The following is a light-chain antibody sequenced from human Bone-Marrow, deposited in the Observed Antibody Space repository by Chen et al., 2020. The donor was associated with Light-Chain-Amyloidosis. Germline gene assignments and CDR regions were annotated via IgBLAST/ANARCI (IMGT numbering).Light chain of an antibody. Sequence: SYVLTQPSSVSVAPGQTAAIVCGGNNIGSTSVHWYQQPPGQAPLLVVYDDSDRPSGIPERLSGSNSGNTATPTISRVEAGDEADYYCQVWDRSSDRPVFGGGTKLTVL. J-gene: IGLJ3*02. CDR2: DDS. V-gene: IGLV3-21*02. CDR1: NIGSTS. CDR3: QVWDRSSDRPV.